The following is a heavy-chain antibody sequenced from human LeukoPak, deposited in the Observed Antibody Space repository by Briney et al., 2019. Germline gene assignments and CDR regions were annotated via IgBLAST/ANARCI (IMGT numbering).Heavy chain of an antibody. CDR2: IYYSGSA. CDR1: GGSINSYY. D-gene: IGHD2-8*01. V-gene: IGHV4-59*01. Sequence: SETLSLTCIVPGGSINSYYWSWIRQPPGKGLEWIGYIYYSGSANYSPSLKSRVTISLDTSKNQFSLNLTSVTAADTAVYYCAGVYSYGPDVWGQGTTVTVSS. CDR3: AGVYSYGPDV. J-gene: IGHJ6*02.